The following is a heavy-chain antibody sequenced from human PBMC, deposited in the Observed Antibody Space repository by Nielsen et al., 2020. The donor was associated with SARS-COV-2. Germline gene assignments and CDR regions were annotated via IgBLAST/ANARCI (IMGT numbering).Heavy chain of an antibody. J-gene: IGHJ4*02. CDR2: IYYSGST. CDR1: GGSISSYY. CDR3: AREMATVTTNYFDY. Sequence: SETLSLTCTVSGGSISSYYWSWIRQPPGKGLEWIGYIYYSGSTYYNPSLKSRVTISVDTSKNQFSLKLSSVTAADTAVYYCAREMATVTTNYFDYWGQGTLVTVSS. V-gene: IGHV4-59*12. D-gene: IGHD4-17*01.